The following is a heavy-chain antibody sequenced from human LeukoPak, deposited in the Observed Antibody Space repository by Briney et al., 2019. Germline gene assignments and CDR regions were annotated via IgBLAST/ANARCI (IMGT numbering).Heavy chain of an antibody. CDR2: ISRNGGST. Sequence: GGSLRLSCAASGCTFDSYGMHWVRQAPGKGLEYVSAISRNGGSTFYANSVKVRFTISRDNSKNTLYLQMGSLRAEDTAVYYCARGGRGHDFSPNYYYGLDVWGQGTTVTVSS. J-gene: IGHJ6*02. V-gene: IGHV3-64*01. CDR1: GCTFDSYG. D-gene: IGHD5-12*01. CDR3: ARGGRGHDFSPNYYYGLDV.